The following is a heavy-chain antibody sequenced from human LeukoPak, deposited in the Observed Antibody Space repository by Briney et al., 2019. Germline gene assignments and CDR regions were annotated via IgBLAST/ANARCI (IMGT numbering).Heavy chain of an antibody. J-gene: IGHJ4*02. Sequence: AGGSLRLSCAASGFTFSSYSMNWVRQAPGKGLEWVSSISSSSSYIYYADSVKGRFTISRDNAKNSLYLQMNSLRAEDTAVYYCARDWCSSTSCYNFDYWGQGTLVTVSS. D-gene: IGHD2-2*02. CDR3: ARDWCSSTSCYNFDY. V-gene: IGHV3-21*01. CDR2: ISSSSSYI. CDR1: GFTFSSYS.